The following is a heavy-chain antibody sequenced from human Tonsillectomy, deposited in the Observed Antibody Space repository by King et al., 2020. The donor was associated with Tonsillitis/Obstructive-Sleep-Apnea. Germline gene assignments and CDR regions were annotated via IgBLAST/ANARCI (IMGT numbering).Heavy chain of an antibody. CDR2: VNSDGSNK. V-gene: IGHV3-74*01. D-gene: IGHD1-26*01. J-gene: IGHJ3*02. CDR3: ARGISGASVAFDI. Sequence: VQLVESGGGLVQPGGSLRLSCAASGFTFSSHWMHWVRQAPGKGLVWVSRVNSDGSNKNYADSVKGRFTISRDNAKNTLYLQVNSLRAEDTAVYYCARGISGASVAFDIWGQGTMVTVSP. CDR1: GFTFSSHW.